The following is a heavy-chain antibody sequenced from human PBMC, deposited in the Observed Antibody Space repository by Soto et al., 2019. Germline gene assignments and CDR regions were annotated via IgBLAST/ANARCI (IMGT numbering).Heavy chain of an antibody. CDR3: ARDFNVEMEWLRSEFDY. CDR1: GFTFSSYG. D-gene: IGHD5-12*01. V-gene: IGHV3-33*01. J-gene: IGHJ4*02. Sequence: QVQLVESGGGVVQPGRSLRLSCAASGFTFSSYGMHWVRQAPGKGLEWVAVIWYDGRNKYYADSVKGRFTISRDNSKNTLYLQMNSLRAEDAAVYYCARDFNVEMEWLRSEFDYWGQGTLVTVSS. CDR2: IWYDGRNK.